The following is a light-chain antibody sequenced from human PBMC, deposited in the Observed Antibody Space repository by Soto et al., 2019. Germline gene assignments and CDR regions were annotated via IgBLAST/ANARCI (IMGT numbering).Light chain of an antibody. Sequence: QSPLTTPASLSGSPGQSITISRTGTSSDIGAYDYVSWFQQHPGKAPKLMISESNNRPSGVSNRISASMSANTADLTISGLQVEDEAEYFCSSFASACTHDFGTGTKVTVL. CDR1: SSDIGAYDY. CDR3: SSFASACTHD. V-gene: IGLV2-14*01. J-gene: IGLJ1*01. CDR2: ESN.